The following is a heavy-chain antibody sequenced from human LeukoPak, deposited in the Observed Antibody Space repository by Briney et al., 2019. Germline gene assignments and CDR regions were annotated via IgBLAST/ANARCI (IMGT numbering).Heavy chain of an antibody. Sequence: SETLSLTCTVPGGSVSHNSYYWAWIRQPPGKGLEWIGNMLYSGATSYSPSLKSRVTMSVDTSKNQFSLQLSSVTAADTAVYYCARLSHMIVYFFDYWGQGTLVTVSS. J-gene: IGHJ4*02. D-gene: IGHD3-16*01. CDR1: GGSVSHNSYY. CDR2: MLYSGAT. V-gene: IGHV4-39*01. CDR3: ARLSHMIVYFFDY.